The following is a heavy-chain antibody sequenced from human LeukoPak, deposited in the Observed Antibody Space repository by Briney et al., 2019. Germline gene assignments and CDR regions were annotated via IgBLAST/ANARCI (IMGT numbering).Heavy chain of an antibody. CDR2: IWYDGTNT. CDR3: ARDLIWVYDLESSTGPPGDHV. D-gene: IGHD2-8*01. J-gene: IGHJ6*04. CDR1: GFTFTSFG. Sequence: GGSLRLSCSASGFTFTSFGIHWVRQAPGKGLEWVALIWYDGTNTFYADSVKGRFTISRDNSKKTVFLQMNSLRVEDSAVYFCARDLIWVYDLESSTGPPGDHVWGKGTTVTVSS. V-gene: IGHV3-33*03.